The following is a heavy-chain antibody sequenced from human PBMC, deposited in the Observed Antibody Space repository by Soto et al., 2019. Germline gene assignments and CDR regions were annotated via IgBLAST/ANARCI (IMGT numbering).Heavy chain of an antibody. V-gene: IGHV4-30-2*01. J-gene: IGHJ4*02. CDR1: GGSISSGGYS. CDR3: ARGVEDYYDSSGYLDY. CDR2: IYHSGST. Sequence: SETLSLTCAVSGGSISSGGYSWSWIRQPPGKGLEWIGYIYHSGSTYYNPSLKSRVTISVDRSKNQFSLKLSSVTAADTAVYYCARGVEDYYDSSGYLDYWGQGTLVTVSS. D-gene: IGHD3-22*01.